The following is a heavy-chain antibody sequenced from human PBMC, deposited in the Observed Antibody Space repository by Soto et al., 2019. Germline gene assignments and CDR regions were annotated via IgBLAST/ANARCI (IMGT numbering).Heavy chain of an antibody. CDR2: ISYDGSLK. J-gene: IGHJ4*02. CDR1: GFTFSSFG. V-gene: IGHV3-30*18. CDR3: AKRIAEVSLIDS. D-gene: IGHD6-13*01. Sequence: QVQLVESGGGVVQPGRSLRLSCAASGFTFSSFGMHWVRQAPGKGLEWVAVISYDGSLKRYADSVKGRFTMSRDNSRNTLYLQMNRLTAEDTAFYYCAKRIAEVSLIDSWGQGTLVTVSS.